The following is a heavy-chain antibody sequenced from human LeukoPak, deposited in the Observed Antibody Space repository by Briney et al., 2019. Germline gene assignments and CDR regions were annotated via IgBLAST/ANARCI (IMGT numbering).Heavy chain of an antibody. V-gene: IGHV1-69*13. D-gene: IGHD3-10*01. CDR2: IIPIFGTA. J-gene: IGHJ4*02. Sequence: SVKVSCKASGYTFTSYDIRWVRQAPGQGLEWMGGIIPIFGTANYAQKFQGRVTITADESTNTAYMELSSLKFEDTAVYYCASQSHITMIRGVINFDYWGQGTLVTVSS. CDR1: GYTFTSYD. CDR3: ASQSHITMIRGVINFDY.